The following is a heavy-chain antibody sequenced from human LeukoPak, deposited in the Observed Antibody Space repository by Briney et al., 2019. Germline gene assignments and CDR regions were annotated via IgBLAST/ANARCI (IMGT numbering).Heavy chain of an antibody. CDR2: ISYDGSNK. D-gene: IGHD2-15*01. CDR3: AKDKGGSYASYGMDV. V-gene: IGHV3-30*18. J-gene: IGHJ6*02. CDR1: GFTFSSYG. Sequence: GRSLRLSCAASGFTFSSYGMHWVRQAPGKGLEWVAVISYDGSNKYYADSVKGRFTISRDNSKNTLYLQMNGLRAEDTAVYYCAKDKGGSYASYGMDVWGQGTTVTVSS.